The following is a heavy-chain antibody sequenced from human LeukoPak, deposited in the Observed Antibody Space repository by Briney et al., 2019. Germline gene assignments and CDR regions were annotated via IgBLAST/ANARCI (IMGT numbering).Heavy chain of an antibody. D-gene: IGHD2-2*01. CDR2: IRYDGSNK. CDR3: AKGSRLGYCSSTSCPARY. V-gene: IGHV3-30*02. CDR1: GFTFSSYG. Sequence: GGSLRLSCAASGFTFSSYGMHWVRQAPGKGLEWVAFIRYDGSNKYYADSVKGRFTISRDNFKNTLYLQMNSLRAEDTAVYYCAKGSRLGYCSSTSCPARYWGQGTLVTVSS. J-gene: IGHJ4*02.